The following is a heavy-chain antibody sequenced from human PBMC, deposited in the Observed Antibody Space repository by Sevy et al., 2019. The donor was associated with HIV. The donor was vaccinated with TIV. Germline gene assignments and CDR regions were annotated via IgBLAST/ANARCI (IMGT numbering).Heavy chain of an antibody. CDR2: ISYDGSKK. CDR3: ARDRILGAVAYWFDP. Sequence: WGSLRLSCAASGFTFGSYAMHWVRQAPGKRLEWVAAISYDGSKKYYADSVKGRFTISRDNSKYTLDLQMNNLRAEDTAVYYCARDRILGAVAYWFDPWGPGTLVTVSS. CDR1: GFTFGSYA. V-gene: IGHV3-30*04. J-gene: IGHJ5*02. D-gene: IGHD6-19*01.